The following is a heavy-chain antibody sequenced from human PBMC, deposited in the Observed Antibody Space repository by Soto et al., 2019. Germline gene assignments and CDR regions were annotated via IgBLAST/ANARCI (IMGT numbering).Heavy chain of an antibody. Sequence: QVQLVQSGTEVKKPGASVKVSCKASGYTFTSYYIHWVRQAPGQGLEWMGIINPNTGSTSSTQRFRDSISLDRNTSTRTVYMELSSLGSEDTAVYFCARDTNAALTFHYYGMDVWGQGTTVTVSS. CDR1: GYTFTSYY. J-gene: IGHJ6*02. CDR2: INPNTGST. CDR3: ARDTNAALTFHYYGMDV. D-gene: IGHD1-1*01. V-gene: IGHV1-46*01.